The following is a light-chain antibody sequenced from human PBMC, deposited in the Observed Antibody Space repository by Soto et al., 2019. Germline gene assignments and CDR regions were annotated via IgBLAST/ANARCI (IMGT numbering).Light chain of an antibody. V-gene: IGKV3-20*01. CDR2: GAS. Sequence: EIVLTQSPGTLSLSPGERATLSCRASQSVTSSYLAWYQQKPGQAPRLLIYGASSRATGIPDRFSGSGSGISFTIAISRLEPVDFALYDCQQYGSSPLTVGGGTKVEIK. CDR1: QSVTSSY. CDR3: QQYGSSPLT. J-gene: IGKJ4*01.